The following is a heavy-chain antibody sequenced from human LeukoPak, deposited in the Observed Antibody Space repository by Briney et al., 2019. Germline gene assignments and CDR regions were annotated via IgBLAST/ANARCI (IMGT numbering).Heavy chain of an antibody. V-gene: IGHV3-11*04. D-gene: IGHD2-2*01. CDR3: ARDPRRRVVVPAAIGGHYYGMDV. J-gene: IGHJ6*02. CDR2: ISSSGSTI. Sequence: GGSLRLSCAASGFTFSDYYMSWIRQAPGKGLEWVSYISSSGSTIYYADSVKGRFTISRDNAKNSLYLQMNSLRAEDTAVYYCARDPRRRVVVPAAIGGHYYGMDVWGQGTTVTVSS. CDR1: GFTFSDYY.